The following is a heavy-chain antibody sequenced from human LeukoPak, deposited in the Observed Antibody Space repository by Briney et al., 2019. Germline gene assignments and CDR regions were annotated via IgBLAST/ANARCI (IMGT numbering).Heavy chain of an antibody. J-gene: IGHJ4*02. CDR1: CFIFNKAR. Sequence: APRLPLAAPCFIFNKARVNWGRQAPGKGPEGVGRIKSKNDGGTADYGSPVKGRFAISRDDSKNTLYLQMNSLIGDDTAIYYCTPVMVEDRGFWGQGTLVTVSS. V-gene: IGHV3-15*01. CDR3: TPVMVEDRGF. D-gene: IGHD2-15*01. CDR2: IKSKNDGGTA.